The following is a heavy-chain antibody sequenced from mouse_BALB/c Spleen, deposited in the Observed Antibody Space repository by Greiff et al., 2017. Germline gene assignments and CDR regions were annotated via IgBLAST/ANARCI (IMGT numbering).Heavy chain of an antibody. V-gene: IGHV5-17*02. J-gene: IGHJ4*01. CDR3: ARNYGYYAMDY. CDR2: ISSGSSTI. Sequence: EVHLVESGGGLVQPGGSRKLSCEASGFTFSSFGMHWVRQAPEKGLEWVAYISSGSSTIYYADTVKGRFTISRDNPKNTLFLQMTSLMSEDTAMYDCARNYGYYAMDYWGQGTSVTVSS. CDR1: GFTFSSFG. D-gene: IGHD1-1*01.